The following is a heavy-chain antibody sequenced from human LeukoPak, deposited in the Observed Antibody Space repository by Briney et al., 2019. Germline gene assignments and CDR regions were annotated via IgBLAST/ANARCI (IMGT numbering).Heavy chain of an antibody. J-gene: IGHJ4*02. D-gene: IGHD6-13*01. CDR3: ARVSRSSWYY. Sequence: ASVKVSCKDFGCTFTNNDVNWVRQAPGQGLEWMGGINTNNGNADYAQKFQGRVTLTTDTSTGTAYMELRSLISDDTAIYYRARVSRSSWYYWGQGTLVAVSS. CDR2: INTNNGNA. V-gene: IGHV1-18*01. CDR1: GCTFTNND.